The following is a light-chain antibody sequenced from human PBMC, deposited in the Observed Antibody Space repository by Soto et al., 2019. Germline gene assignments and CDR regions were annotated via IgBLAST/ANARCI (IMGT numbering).Light chain of an antibody. CDR3: ASYTSTYTLV. CDR1: IDDVGAYNY. CDR2: DVN. J-gene: IGLJ1*01. V-gene: IGLV2-14*01. Sequence: QSVLTQPASVSGSPGQSITISCTGTIDDVGAYNYVSWYQQRPGSAPQLLIYDVNNRPSGASNRCSGSKSGHTAYLTISGLQSDDEANYHCASYTSTYTLVFGTGTKVTVL.